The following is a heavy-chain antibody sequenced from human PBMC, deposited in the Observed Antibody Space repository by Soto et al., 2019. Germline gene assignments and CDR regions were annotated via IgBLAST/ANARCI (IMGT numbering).Heavy chain of an antibody. V-gene: IGHV3-23*01. D-gene: IGHD1-26*01. Sequence: EVQLLESGGGLVQPGGSLRLSCAASGFTFSTYALNWVRQAPGKGLEWVSAISGRGDSTYYADSVKGRFTISRDNSKSTLFLQMSSLRAEDTAVYYCAKERTGAGNYYYYMDVWGKGTTVTVSS. J-gene: IGHJ6*03. CDR1: GFTFSTYA. CDR2: ISGRGDST. CDR3: AKERTGAGNYYYYMDV.